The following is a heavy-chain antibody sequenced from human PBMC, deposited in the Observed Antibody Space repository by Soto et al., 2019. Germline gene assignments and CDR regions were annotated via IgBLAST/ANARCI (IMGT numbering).Heavy chain of an antibody. CDR3: AKGVLRYFDWTPDWYFDL. CDR2: ISYDGSNK. CDR1: GFTFSSYG. J-gene: IGHJ2*01. V-gene: IGHV3-30*18. D-gene: IGHD3-9*01. Sequence: QVQLVESGGGVVQPGRSLRLSCAASGFTFSSYGMHWVRQAPGKGLEWVAVISYDGSNKYYADSVKGRFTISRDNSKNTLYLQMNSLRAEDTAVYYCAKGVLRYFDWTPDWYFDLWGRGTLVTVSS.